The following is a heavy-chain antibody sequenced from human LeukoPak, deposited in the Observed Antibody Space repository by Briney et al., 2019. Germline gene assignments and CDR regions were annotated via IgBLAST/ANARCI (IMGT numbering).Heavy chain of an antibody. CDR2: IYYSGST. CDR1: GGSISSYY. D-gene: IGHD3-10*01. Sequence: SETLSLTCTVSGGSISSYYWSWIRQPPGKGLEWIGYIYYSGSTNYNPPLKSRVTISVDTSKNQFSLKLSSVTAADTAVYYCARSSSGSYYNFYYYYGMDVWGKGTTVTVSS. V-gene: IGHV4-59*01. J-gene: IGHJ6*04. CDR3: ARSSSGSYYNFYYYYGMDV.